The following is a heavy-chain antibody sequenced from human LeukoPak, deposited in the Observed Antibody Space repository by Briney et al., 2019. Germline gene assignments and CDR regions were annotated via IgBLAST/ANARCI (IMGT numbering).Heavy chain of an antibody. D-gene: IGHD4-17*01. J-gene: IGHJ4*02. Sequence: SVKVSCKASGGTFSSYTISWVRQAPGQGLEWMGRIIPILGIANYAQKFQGRVTITADKSTSTAYMGLSSLRSEDTAVYYCARDPAGDYGVDWGQGTLVTVSS. CDR3: ARDPAGDYGVD. CDR1: GGTFSSYT. CDR2: IIPILGIA. V-gene: IGHV1-69*04.